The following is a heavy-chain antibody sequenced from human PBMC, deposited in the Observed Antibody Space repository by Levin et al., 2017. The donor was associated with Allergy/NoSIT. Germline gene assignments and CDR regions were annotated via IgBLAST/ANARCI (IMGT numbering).Heavy chain of an antibody. D-gene: IGHD2-2*01. CDR2: ISSSGSTI. Sequence: PGGSLRLSCAASGFTFSDYYMSWIRQAPGKGLEWVSYISSSGSTIYYADPVKGRFTISRDNAKNSLYLQMNSLRAEDTAVYYCARDLYDSPVPAAIYDYWGQGTLVTVSS. V-gene: IGHV3-11*01. CDR1: GFTFSDYY. J-gene: IGHJ4*02. CDR3: ARDLYDSPVPAAIYDY.